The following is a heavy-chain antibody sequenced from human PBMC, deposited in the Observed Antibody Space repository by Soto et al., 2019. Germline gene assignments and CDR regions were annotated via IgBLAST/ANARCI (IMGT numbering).Heavy chain of an antibody. CDR3: ARDRSNSPDYFDY. D-gene: IGHD6-6*01. Sequence: PSETLSLTCTVSGGSISSDDYYWSWIRQPPGKGLEWIGYIYYSGRTDYNPSLKSRVIISIDTSKNQFSLNLNSVNAADTAVYHCARDRSNSPDYFDYWGQGTLVTVSS. CDR1: GGSISSDDYY. J-gene: IGHJ4*02. CDR2: IYYSGRT. V-gene: IGHV4-30-4*01.